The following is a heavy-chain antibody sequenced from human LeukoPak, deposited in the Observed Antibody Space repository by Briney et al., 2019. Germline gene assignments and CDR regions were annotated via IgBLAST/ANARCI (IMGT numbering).Heavy chain of an antibody. D-gene: IGHD3-22*01. CDR1: GDSISSGNYY. Sequence: PSQTLSLTCTVSGDSISSGNYYWSWIRLPAGKGLEWIGHVYTSGSTNYNPSLKSPITISVDTSKNQFSLKLTSLTAADTAVYFCAREPPYNDSRGHYHVDVFDIWGQGTMVTVSS. CDR3: AREPPYNDSRGHYHVDVFDI. V-gene: IGHV4-61*09. J-gene: IGHJ3*02. CDR2: VYTSGST.